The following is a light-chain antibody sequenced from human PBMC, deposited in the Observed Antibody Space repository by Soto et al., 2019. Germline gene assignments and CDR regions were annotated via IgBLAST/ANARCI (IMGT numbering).Light chain of an antibody. J-gene: IGKJ1*01. Sequence: DIVLTQSPGTLSLSPGERATLSCRSSQSVSSNYLAWYQQKPDQAPRLVIYDVSGRATGIPDRFSGSGSGTDFTLTISRLEPDDSAVYYCQQYGSSPTFGQGTKVEIK. CDR2: DVS. CDR3: QQYGSSPT. V-gene: IGKV3-20*01. CDR1: QSVSSNY.